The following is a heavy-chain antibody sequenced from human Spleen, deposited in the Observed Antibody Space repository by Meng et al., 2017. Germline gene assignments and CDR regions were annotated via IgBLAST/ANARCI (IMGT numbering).Heavy chain of an antibody. V-gene: IGHV4-34*01. D-gene: IGHD6-13*01. Sequence: QEHGPQVGAGLLKPSETLPLSCAVYGGSFSGYYWSWIRQPPGKGLEWIGEINHSGSTNYNPSLKSRVTISVDTSKNQFSLKLSSVTAADTAVYYCARSIAAVPFDYWGQGTLVTVSS. CDR1: GGSFSGYY. CDR3: ARSIAAVPFDY. J-gene: IGHJ4*02. CDR2: INHSGST.